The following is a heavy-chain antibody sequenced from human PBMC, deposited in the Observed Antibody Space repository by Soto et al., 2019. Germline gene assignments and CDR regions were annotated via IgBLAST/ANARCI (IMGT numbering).Heavy chain of an antibody. V-gene: IGHV1-24*01. CDR2: FDPEDGET. Sequence: ASVKVSCKVSGYTLTELSMHWVRQAPGKGLEWMGGFDPEDGETIYAQKFQGRVTMTEDTSTDTAYMELSSLRSEDTAVYYCATILPLRPTIFGEGWFDPWGQGTLVTVSS. J-gene: IGHJ5*02. CDR3: ATILPLRPTIFGEGWFDP. CDR1: GYTLTELS. D-gene: IGHD3-3*01.